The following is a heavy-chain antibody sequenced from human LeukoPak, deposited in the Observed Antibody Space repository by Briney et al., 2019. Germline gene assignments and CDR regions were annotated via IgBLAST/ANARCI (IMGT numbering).Heavy chain of an antibody. CDR3: AKVYYGSGSYDRENNWFDS. V-gene: IGHV3-23*01. CDR2: SGGSGGST. J-gene: IGHJ5*01. Sequence: GGSLRLSCGASGFTFNNHAMSWVRQAPGKGLEWVSTSGGSGGSTYYGDSVKGRFTISRDHSKNTLYLQMNSLRAEDTAVYFCAKVYYGSGSYDRENNWFDSWGPGTLVTVSS. D-gene: IGHD3-10*01. CDR1: GFTFNNHA.